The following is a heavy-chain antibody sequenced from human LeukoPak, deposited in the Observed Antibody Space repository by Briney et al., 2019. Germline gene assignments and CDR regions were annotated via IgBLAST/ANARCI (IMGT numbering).Heavy chain of an antibody. CDR2: ISYDGSNK. Sequence: HPGGSLRLSCAASGFTFSDYAMHWVRQAPGKGLEWVAFISYDGSNKNYADSVKGRFTFSRDSSKNTLYLQMNSLRAEDTAVYYCARDFSYTGHYALDVWGQGTTVTVSS. CDR1: GFTFSDYA. D-gene: IGHD5-18*01. J-gene: IGHJ6*02. CDR3: ARDFSYTGHYALDV. V-gene: IGHV3-30-3*01.